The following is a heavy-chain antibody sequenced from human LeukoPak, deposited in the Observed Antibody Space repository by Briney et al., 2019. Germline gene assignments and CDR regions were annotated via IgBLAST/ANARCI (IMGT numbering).Heavy chain of an antibody. D-gene: IGHD6-6*01. CDR2: IRRDGGAA. CDR1: GFTFRDYW. J-gene: IGHJ4*02. Sequence: GGSLRLSCIASGFTFRDYWMTWVRRAPGKGLEWVANIRRDGGAAYYVDSVKGRFTISRDNAENSLFLQMNSLRVEDTAVYYCARDHSSSIYFDYWGQGTLVTVSS. V-gene: IGHV3-7*01. CDR3: ARDHSSSIYFDY.